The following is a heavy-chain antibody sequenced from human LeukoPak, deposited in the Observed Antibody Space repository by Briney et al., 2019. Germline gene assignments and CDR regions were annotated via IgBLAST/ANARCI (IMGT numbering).Heavy chain of an antibody. CDR2: IYASGST. CDR3: ARDSHYYDSSGSNEYFQH. CDR1: GGSISSYY. Sequence: SETLSLTCTVSGGSISSYYWSWIRQPAGKGLEWIGRIYASGSTNYNPSLKSRVTMSVDTSKNQFSLKLSSVTAADTAVYYCARDSHYYDSSGSNEYFQHWGQGTLVTVFS. J-gene: IGHJ1*01. V-gene: IGHV4-4*07. D-gene: IGHD3-22*01.